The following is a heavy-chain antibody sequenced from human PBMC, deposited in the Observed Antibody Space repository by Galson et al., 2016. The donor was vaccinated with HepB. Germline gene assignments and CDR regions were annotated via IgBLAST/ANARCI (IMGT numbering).Heavy chain of an antibody. D-gene: IGHD4-11*01. V-gene: IGHV3-23*01. CDR3: ARDRAYSQFDF. Sequence: SLRLSCAASGFTFSSYAMSWVRQAPGKGLEWVSGISSSGDSTYYADSVKGRFTISRDNSKNTLYLQMNSLRAEDTAVYYCARDRAYSQFDFWGQGTPDTVSS. J-gene: IGHJ4*02. CDR1: GFTFSSYA. CDR2: ISSSGDST.